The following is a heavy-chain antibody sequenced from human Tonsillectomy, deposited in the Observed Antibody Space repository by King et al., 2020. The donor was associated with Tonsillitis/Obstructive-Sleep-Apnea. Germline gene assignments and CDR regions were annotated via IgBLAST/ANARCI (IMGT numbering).Heavy chain of an antibody. CDR3: ARIAGYCSGGSCHYPTYYYYYMDV. V-gene: IGHV4-59*01. CDR1: GGSISSYY. Sequence: VQLQESGPGLVKPSETLSLTCTVSGGSISSYYWSWIRQPPGKGLEWIGYIYYSGSTNYNPSLKSRVTISVDTSKNQFSLKLSSVTAADTAVYYCARIAGYCSGGSCHYPTYYYYYMDVWDKGTTVTVSS. J-gene: IGHJ6*03. CDR2: IYYSGST. D-gene: IGHD2-15*01.